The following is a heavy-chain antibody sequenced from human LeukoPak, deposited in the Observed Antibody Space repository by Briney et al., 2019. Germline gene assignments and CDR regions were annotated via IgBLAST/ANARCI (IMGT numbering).Heavy chain of an antibody. CDR1: GFTFSSYA. D-gene: IGHD2-15*01. V-gene: IGHV3-23*01. J-gene: IGHJ4*02. CDR2: ISGSGSTT. Sequence: GGSLRLSCAASGFTFSSYAMNWVRQAPGKGLEWVSAISGSGSTTYYADSVKGRFTISRDNAKNSLYLEMNSLRAEDAAVYYCAKAPVTSCRGAFCYPFDSWGQGTLVTVSS. CDR3: AKAPVTSCRGAFCYPFDS.